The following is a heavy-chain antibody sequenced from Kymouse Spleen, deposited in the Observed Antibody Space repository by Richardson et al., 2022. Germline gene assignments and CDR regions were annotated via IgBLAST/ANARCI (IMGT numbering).Heavy chain of an antibody. CDR3: TTDYYGSGSYYTYYYYGMDV. CDR1: GFTFSNAW. J-gene: IGHJ6*02. CDR2: IKSKTDGGTT. V-gene: IGHV3-15*01. Sequence: EVQLVESGGGLVKPGGSLRLSCAASGFTFSNAWMSWVRQAPGKGLEWVGRIKSKTDGGTTDYAAPVKGRFTISRDDSKNTLYLQMNSLKTEDTAVYYCTTDYYGSGSYYTYYYYGMDVWGQGTTVTVSS. D-gene: IGHD3-10*01.